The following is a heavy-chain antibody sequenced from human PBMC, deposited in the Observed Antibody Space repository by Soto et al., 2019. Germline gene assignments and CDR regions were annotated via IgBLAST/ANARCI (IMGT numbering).Heavy chain of an antibody. Sequence: EVQLLESGGGLVQPGGSLRLSCAASGFPFSSRAMSWVRQAPGKGLEWVSAISGSGTITYYADSVKGRFTISRYTSKNTLYLQMNSLRADDTAVYYCAKWARYCSGADCRAWGQGTLVTVSS. D-gene: IGHD2-15*01. CDR1: GFPFSSRA. CDR2: ISGSGTIT. J-gene: IGHJ5*02. V-gene: IGHV3-23*01. CDR3: AKWARYCSGADCRA.